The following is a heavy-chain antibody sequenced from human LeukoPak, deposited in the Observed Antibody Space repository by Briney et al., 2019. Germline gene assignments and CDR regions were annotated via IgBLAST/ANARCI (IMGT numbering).Heavy chain of an antibody. CDR2: IIPIFGTA. V-gene: IGHV1-69*13. CDR3: ARSYVGDYVWGSYRYTRSLFDY. CDR1: GGTFSSYA. Sequence: SVKVSCKASGGTFSSYAISWVRQAPGQGLEWMGGIIPIFGTANYAQKFQGRVTIIADESTSTAYMELSSLRSEDTAVYYCARSYVGDYVWGSYRYTRSLFDYWGQGTLVTVSS. D-gene: IGHD3-16*02. J-gene: IGHJ4*02.